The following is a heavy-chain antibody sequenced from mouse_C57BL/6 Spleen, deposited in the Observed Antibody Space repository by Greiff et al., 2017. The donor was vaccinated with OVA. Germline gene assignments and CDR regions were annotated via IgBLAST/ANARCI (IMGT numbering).Heavy chain of an antibody. CDR2: IDPSDSYT. D-gene: IGHD4-1*01. CDR3: ARTGLTWTKGAWFAY. J-gene: IGHJ3*01. CDR1: GYTFTSYW. Sequence: QVQLQQPGAELVMPGASVKLSCKASGYTFTSYWMHWVKPRPGQGLEWIGEIDPSDSYTNYTQKFKGQSTLTVDQSSSTAYMQLSSLPPEDSAVYYWARTGLTWTKGAWFAYWGQGTLVTVSA. V-gene: IGHV1-69*01.